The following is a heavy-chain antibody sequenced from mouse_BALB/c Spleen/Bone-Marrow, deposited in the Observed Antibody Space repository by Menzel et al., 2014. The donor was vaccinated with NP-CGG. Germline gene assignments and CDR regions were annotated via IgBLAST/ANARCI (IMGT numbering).Heavy chain of an antibody. CDR2: ISSGGST. Sequence: EVKVVDSGGGLVKPGGSLKLSCAASGFTFSSYAMSWVRQTPEKRLEWVASISSGGSTYYLDSVKGRFTISRDNARNILYLQMSSLRSEDTAMYYCARGGGYDYGHYYAMDYWGQGTSVTVSS. V-gene: IGHV5-6-5*01. CDR1: GFTFSSYA. D-gene: IGHD2-4*01. J-gene: IGHJ4*01. CDR3: ARGGGYDYGHYYAMDY.